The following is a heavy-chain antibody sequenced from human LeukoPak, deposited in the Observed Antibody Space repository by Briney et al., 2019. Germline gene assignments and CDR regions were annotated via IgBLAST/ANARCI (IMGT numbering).Heavy chain of an antibody. V-gene: IGHV5-51*01. Sequence: GESLKISSKGSGYSFTNYWIGWVRQMPGKGLEWLGIIYPGDSNTRYSPSFQGHVTISADKSISTAYLQWSSLKASDTAMYYCARHLPAAGFDPWGQGTLVTVSS. CDR3: ARHLPAAGFDP. J-gene: IGHJ5*02. D-gene: IGHD2-2*01. CDR1: GYSFTNYW. CDR2: IYPGDSNT.